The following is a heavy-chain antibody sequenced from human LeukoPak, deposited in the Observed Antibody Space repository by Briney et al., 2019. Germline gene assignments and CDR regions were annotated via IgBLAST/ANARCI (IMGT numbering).Heavy chain of an antibody. D-gene: IGHD3-3*01. CDR3: AKFEGYDFWSGYYRVDY. Sequence: GGSLRLSCAASGFTFSSYAMSWVRQAPGKGLEWVSAISGSGGSTYYADSVKGRFTISRDSSKNTLYLQMNSLRAEDTAVYYCAKFEGYDFWSGYYRVDYWGQGTLVTVSS. CDR1: GFTFSSYA. J-gene: IGHJ4*02. CDR2: ISGSGGST. V-gene: IGHV3-23*01.